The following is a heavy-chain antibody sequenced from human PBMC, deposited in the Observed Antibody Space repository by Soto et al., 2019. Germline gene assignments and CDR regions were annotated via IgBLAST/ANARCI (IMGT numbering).Heavy chain of an antibody. V-gene: IGHV3-23*01. D-gene: IGHD2-15*01. J-gene: IGHJ4*02. CDR1: GFTLGTYV. CDR2: ISGSGGST. CDR3: ATDRKGSYCSGGTCYSFDY. Sequence: EVQLLESGGGLVQPGGSLRLSCAASGFTLGTYVMTWVRQAPGKGLEWVSAISGSGGSTNSADPVKGRFTISSDNTKNTLDLQMNSLRVEDTAVYYCATDRKGSYCSGGTCYSFDYWGQGTLVTVPS.